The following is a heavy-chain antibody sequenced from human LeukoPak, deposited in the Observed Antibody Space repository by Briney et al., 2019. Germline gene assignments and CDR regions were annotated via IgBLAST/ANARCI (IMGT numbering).Heavy chain of an antibody. CDR3: ARDRDSIGAFDI. CDR2: ISGSGGST. J-gene: IGHJ3*02. CDR1: GFTFSSYG. Sequence: GGTLRLSCAASGFTFSSYGMSWVRQAPGKGLEWVSAISGSGGSTYYADSVKGRFTISRDNSKNTLYLQMNSLRAEDTAVYYCARDRDSIGAFDIWGQGTMVTVSS. D-gene: IGHD2-15*01. V-gene: IGHV3-23*01.